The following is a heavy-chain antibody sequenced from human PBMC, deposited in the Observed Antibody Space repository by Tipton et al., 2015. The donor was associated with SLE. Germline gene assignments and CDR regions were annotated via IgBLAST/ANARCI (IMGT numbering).Heavy chain of an antibody. CDR1: GFTVSSNY. Sequence: SLRLSCAASGFTVSSNYMSWVRQAPGKGLEWVSVIYSGGSTYYADSVKGRFTISRDNAKNSLYLQMNSLRAEDTAVYYCARGQAMVPYYFDYWGQGTLVTVSS. V-gene: IGHV3-53*01. CDR3: ARGQAMVPYYFDY. CDR2: IYSGGST. D-gene: IGHD5-18*01. J-gene: IGHJ4*02.